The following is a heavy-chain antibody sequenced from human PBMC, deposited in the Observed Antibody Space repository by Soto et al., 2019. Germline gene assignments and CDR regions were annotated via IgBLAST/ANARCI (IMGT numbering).Heavy chain of an antibody. Sequence: EVQLLESGGGLVQPGGALRLSCAVSGFTFNSNDMTWVRQAPGKGLEWVSTISSSGAFTYHADSVRGRLTITRDNSKNTVYLQMNSLRAEDTAVYYCVKHQVSLVRGISPFDDWGQGALVTVSS. CDR1: GFTFNSND. D-gene: IGHD3-10*01. J-gene: IGHJ4*02. V-gene: IGHV3-23*01. CDR3: VKHQVSLVRGISPFDD. CDR2: ISSSGAFT.